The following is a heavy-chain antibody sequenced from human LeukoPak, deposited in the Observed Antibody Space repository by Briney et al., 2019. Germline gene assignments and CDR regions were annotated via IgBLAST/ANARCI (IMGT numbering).Heavy chain of an antibody. J-gene: IGHJ5*02. CDR2: IKYDGIEK. V-gene: IGHV3-7*01. Sequence: PGGSLRLSCAASGFTFSTYWMAWVRQAPGKGLEGVANIKYDGIEKYYVDSVKGRFTISRDNAKNSLYLHMNSLRDADTAVYYGAKNLVTEPTGDWYEPWGQGTLVTVSS. CDR3: AKNLVTEPTGDWYEP. D-gene: IGHD3-10*01. CDR1: GFTFSTYW.